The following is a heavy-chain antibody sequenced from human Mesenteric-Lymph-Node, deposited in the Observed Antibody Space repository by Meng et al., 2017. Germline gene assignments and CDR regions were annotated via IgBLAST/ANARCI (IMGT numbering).Heavy chain of an antibody. CDR2: ISSSSSYI. CDR1: GFTFSDYY. D-gene: IGHD5-18*01. J-gene: IGHJ4*02. Sequence: GESLKISCAASGFTFSDYYMSWIRQAPGKGLEWVSSISSSSSYIYYADSVKGRFTISRDNAKNSLYLQMNSLRAEDTAVYYCARDRGIQLWEFVDYWGQGTLVTVSS. CDR3: ARDRGIQLWEFVDY. V-gene: IGHV3-11*04.